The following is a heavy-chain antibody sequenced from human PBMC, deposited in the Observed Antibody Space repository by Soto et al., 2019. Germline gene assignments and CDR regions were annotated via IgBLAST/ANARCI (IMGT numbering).Heavy chain of an antibody. CDR3: VKDGIRGIHIDK. CDR2: VSVDPGNT. V-gene: IGHV3-23*01. J-gene: IGHJ4*02. Sequence: GGSLRLSCTASGFTLSSYPMSWVRQTPGKGLQWVASVSVDPGNTYYADSVKGRFTISRDNSIYTLYLQMNNVTAEDTAIDYCVKDGIRGIHIDKWGQGTLVTVSS. CDR1: GFTLSSYP.